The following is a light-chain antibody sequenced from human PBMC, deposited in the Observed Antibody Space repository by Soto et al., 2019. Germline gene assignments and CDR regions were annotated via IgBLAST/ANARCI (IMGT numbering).Light chain of an antibody. CDR2: DVR. CDR3: SSYTSSSTYV. J-gene: IGLJ1*01. V-gene: IGLV2-14*01. CDR1: SSDFGGYNF. Sequence: QSVLTQPASVSGSPGQSITISCTGTSSDFGGYNFVSWYQQHPGKAPKLMIFDVRDRPSGVSNRFSGSKSGNTASLTISGFQAEDEADYYCSSYTSSSTYVFGAGTKVTVL.